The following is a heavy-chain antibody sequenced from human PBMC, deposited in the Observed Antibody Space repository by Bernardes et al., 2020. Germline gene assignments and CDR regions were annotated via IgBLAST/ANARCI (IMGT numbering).Heavy chain of an antibody. V-gene: IGHV4-34*01. J-gene: IGHJ4*02. D-gene: IGHD2-21*02. CDR2: INHSGST. Sequence: SETLSLTCAVYGGSFSGYYWSWIRQPPGKGLEWIGEINHSGSTNYNPSLKSRVTISVDTSKNQFSLKLSSVTAADTAVYYCARGPLGSEDTVVTPSVFDYWGQGTLVTVSS. CDR1: GGSFSGYY. CDR3: ARGPLGSEDTVVTPSVFDY.